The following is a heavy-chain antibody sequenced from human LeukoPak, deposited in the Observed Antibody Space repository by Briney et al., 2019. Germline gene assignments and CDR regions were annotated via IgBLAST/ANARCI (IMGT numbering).Heavy chain of an antibody. CDR3: ARSRGTYYYGSGSYSWFDP. Sequence: SETLSLTCTVSGGSISSGSYYWSWIRQPAGKGLEWIGRIYTSGSTNYNPSLKSRVTISVDTSKNQFSLKLSSVTAADTAVYYCARSRGTYYYGSGSYSWFDPWGQGTLVTVSS. V-gene: IGHV4-61*02. CDR2: IYTSGST. J-gene: IGHJ5*02. D-gene: IGHD3-10*01. CDR1: GGSISSGSYY.